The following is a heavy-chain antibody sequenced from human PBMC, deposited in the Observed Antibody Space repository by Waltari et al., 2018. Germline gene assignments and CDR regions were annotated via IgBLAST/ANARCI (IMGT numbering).Heavy chain of an antibody. CDR3: ARVAERSTQQWLDYYYYYGMDV. Sequence: QVQLVQSGAEVKKPGSSVKVSCKASGGTFSSYAISWVRQSPGQGLEWMGGIIPIFGTANYAQKFQGRVTITADESTSTAYMELSSLRSEDTAVYYCARVAERSTQQWLDYYYYYGMDVWGQGTTVTVSS. V-gene: IGHV1-69*01. D-gene: IGHD6-19*01. J-gene: IGHJ6*02. CDR1: GGTFSSYA. CDR2: IIPIFGTA.